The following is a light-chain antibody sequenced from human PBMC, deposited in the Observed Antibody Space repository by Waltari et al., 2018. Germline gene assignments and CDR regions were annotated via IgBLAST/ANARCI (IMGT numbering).Light chain of an antibody. CDR2: DAS. CDR1: QSISRF. J-gene: IGKJ1*01. Sequence: EIMLTQSPGTLSLSPGERATLSCRASQSISRFLAWYQQKPGQAPRLLIYDASTRATGIPDRFSGSGSGTDFSLPISRLEPEDIAVYYCQKYGSLPATFGQGTKVEIK. CDR3: QKYGSLPAT. V-gene: IGKV3-20*01.